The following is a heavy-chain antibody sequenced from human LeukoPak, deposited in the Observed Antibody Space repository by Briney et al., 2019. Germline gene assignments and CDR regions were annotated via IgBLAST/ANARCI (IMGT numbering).Heavy chain of an antibody. D-gene: IGHD6-19*01. CDR2: ISGSGQST. CDR3: ARESAKRAAMVIAVAGLLDY. CDR1: GFTFSTYA. V-gene: IGHV3-23*01. Sequence: QPGGSLRLSCAASGFTFSTYAMSWVRQAPGKGLEWVSAISGSGQSTYYADSVKGRFTISRDNSKNTLYLQMNSLRGEDTARYFCARESAKRAAMVIAVAGLLDYWGQGTLVTVSS. J-gene: IGHJ4*02.